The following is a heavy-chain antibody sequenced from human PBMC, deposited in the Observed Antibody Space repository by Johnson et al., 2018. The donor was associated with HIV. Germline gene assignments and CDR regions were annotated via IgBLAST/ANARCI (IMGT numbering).Heavy chain of an antibody. Sequence: VQLVESGGVVVQPGGSLRLSCAASGFTFDDYTMHWVRQAPGKGLEWVSLISWDGGSTYYADSVKGRFTISRDNSKNSLYLQMNSLRVEDTAVYYCARGAYTYGSSGEVGYDSCDMWGRGTMVTVSP. V-gene: IGHV3-43*01. CDR2: ISWDGGST. CDR1: GFTFDDYT. J-gene: IGHJ3*02. CDR3: ARGAYTYGSSGEVGYDSCDM. D-gene: IGHD3-22*01.